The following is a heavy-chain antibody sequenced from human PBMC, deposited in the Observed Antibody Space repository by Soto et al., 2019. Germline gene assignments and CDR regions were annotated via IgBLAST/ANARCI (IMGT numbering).Heavy chain of an antibody. CDR3: ARRRIAAAGTVHYYYGMDV. D-gene: IGHD6-13*01. CDR2: ISAYNGNT. V-gene: IGHV1-18*04. Sequence: QVQLVQSGAEVKKPGASVKVSCKASGYTFTSYGISWVRQAPGQGLEWMGWISAYNGNTNYAQKLQGRVTMTTDTSTSTAYMELRSLTSDDTAVYYCARRRIAAAGTVHYYYGMDVWGQGTTVTVSS. J-gene: IGHJ6*02. CDR1: GYTFTSYG.